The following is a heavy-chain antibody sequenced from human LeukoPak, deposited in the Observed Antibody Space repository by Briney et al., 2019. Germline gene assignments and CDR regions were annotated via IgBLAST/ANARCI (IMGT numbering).Heavy chain of an antibody. CDR2: IYYSGST. CDR1: GGSISSYY. V-gene: IGHV4-59*01. J-gene: IGHJ4*02. Sequence: PSETLSLTCTVSGGSISSYYWSWIRQPPGKGLEWIGHIYYSGSTNYNPSLKSRVTISIDTSKNQFSLRLSSVTAADMAVYYCARGAAGYSYGGGQGTLVTVSS. CDR3: ARGAAGYSYG. D-gene: IGHD5-18*01.